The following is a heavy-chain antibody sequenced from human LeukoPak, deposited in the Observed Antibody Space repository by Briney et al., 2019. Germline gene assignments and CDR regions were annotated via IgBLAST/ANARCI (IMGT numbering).Heavy chain of an antibody. CDR2: ISGSGGST. V-gene: IGHV3-23*01. Sequence: GGSLRLSCAASGFTFSSYGMHWVRQAPGKGLEWVSAISGSGGSTYYADSVKGRFTISRDNSKNTLYLQMNSLRAEDTAVYYCAKDRASGSGSYSYRGFDYWGQGTLVTVSS. CDR1: GFTFSSYG. J-gene: IGHJ4*02. CDR3: AKDRASGSGSYSYRGFDY. D-gene: IGHD6-19*01.